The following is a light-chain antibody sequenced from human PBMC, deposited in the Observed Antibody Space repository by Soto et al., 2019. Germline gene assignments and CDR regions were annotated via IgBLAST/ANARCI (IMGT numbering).Light chain of an antibody. CDR1: KXDIGVYDF. CDR2: EVV. V-gene: IGLV2-8*01. Sequence: QSVLTQPPSASGSPGQSVTISCTGTKXDIGVYDFVSRYQHHPGKAPRLIIYEVVQRPSGVSDRFSGSKSGNTASLTVSGLQAADEADYFCKSYAGSNTYVFGSGTKVTVL. J-gene: IGLJ1*01. CDR3: KSYAGSNTYV.